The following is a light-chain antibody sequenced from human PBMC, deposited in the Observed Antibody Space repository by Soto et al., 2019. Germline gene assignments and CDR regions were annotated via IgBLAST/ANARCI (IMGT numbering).Light chain of an antibody. CDR3: QQYNSYWT. J-gene: IGKJ1*01. Sequence: IQLTQSPPSLSASVGDRVTITCRASQDIAIYLAWYQQKPGEAPNLLIHTASTLHGGVPSRFSGSGSGTDFTLTISSLQPDDFATYYCQQYNSYWTFGQGTKVDIK. V-gene: IGKV1-9*01. CDR2: TAS. CDR1: QDIAIY.